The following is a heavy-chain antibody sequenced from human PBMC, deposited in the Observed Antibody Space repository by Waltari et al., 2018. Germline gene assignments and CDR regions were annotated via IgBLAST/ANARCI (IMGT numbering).Heavy chain of an antibody. D-gene: IGHD4-4*01. Sequence: QVPLQPSGAGLLRTSAPLSLACAVDGGSFSRCYWSWLRKPPGEGLEWIGEINHSGSTNYNPSLKSRVTISVDTSKNQFSLKLSSVTAADTAVYYCARGPGDMTTVTRYFGYWGQGTLVTVSS. CDR2: INHSGST. J-gene: IGHJ4*02. V-gene: IGHV4-34*01. CDR1: GGSFSRCY. CDR3: ARGPGDMTTVTRYFGY.